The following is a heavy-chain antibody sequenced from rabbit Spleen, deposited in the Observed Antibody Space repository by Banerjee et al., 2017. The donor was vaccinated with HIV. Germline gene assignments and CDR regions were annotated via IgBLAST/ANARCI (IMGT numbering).Heavy chain of an antibody. CDR3: ARDGSSYYTFEL. Sequence: QEQLVESGGGLVQPEGSLTLTCTAAGFSLGSSYWVSWVRQAPGKGLEWIACIYAGSRRTTSYASWAKGRFTISKTSSTTVTLQMTSLTAADTATYFCARDGSSYYTFELWGQGTLVAVS. V-gene: IGHV1S45*01. J-gene: IGHJ3*01. D-gene: IGHD8-1*01. CDR1: GFSLGSSYW. CDR2: IYAGSRRTT.